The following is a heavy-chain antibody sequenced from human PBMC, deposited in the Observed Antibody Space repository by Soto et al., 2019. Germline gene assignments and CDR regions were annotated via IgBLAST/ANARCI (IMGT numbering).Heavy chain of an antibody. J-gene: IGHJ4*02. D-gene: IGHD2-15*01. CDR3: ARVKVDGSCF. CDR2: ISSSSSYT. V-gene: IGHV3-11*06. Sequence: GGSLILSCAASGFTFGYYYMSWIRQAPGKGLEWVSYISSSSSYTNYADSVKGRFTISRDNAKNSLYLQMNSLRAEDTAVYYCARVKVDGSCFWGQGTLVTVSS. CDR1: GFTFGYYY.